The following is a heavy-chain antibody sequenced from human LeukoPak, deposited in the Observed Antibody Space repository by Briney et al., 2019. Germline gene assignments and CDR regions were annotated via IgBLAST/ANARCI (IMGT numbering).Heavy chain of an antibody. V-gene: IGHV4-34*01. D-gene: IGHD6-19*01. Sequence: SETLSLTCAVYGGSFSGYYWSWIRQPPGKGLEWIGEINHSGSTYYNPSLKSRVTISVDTSKNQFSLKLSSVTAADTAVYYCARGELAVAAVYYFDYWGQGTLVTVSS. CDR1: GGSFSGYY. CDR3: ARGELAVAAVYYFDY. CDR2: INHSGST. J-gene: IGHJ4*02.